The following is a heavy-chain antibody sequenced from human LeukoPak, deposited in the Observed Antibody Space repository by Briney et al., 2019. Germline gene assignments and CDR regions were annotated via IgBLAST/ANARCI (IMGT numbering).Heavy chain of an antibody. V-gene: IGHV4-59*01. CDR1: GGSIRNYF. CDR2: IYYSGST. J-gene: IGHJ4*02. CDR3: ARAPRYDFWSGSYFDY. D-gene: IGHD3-3*01. Sequence: SETLSLTCTVSGGSIRNYFWSWIRQPPGKGLEWIGYIYYSGSTNYNPSLKSRVTISVDTSKNQFSLKLSSVTAADTAVYYCARAPRYDFWSGSYFDYWGQGTLVTVSS.